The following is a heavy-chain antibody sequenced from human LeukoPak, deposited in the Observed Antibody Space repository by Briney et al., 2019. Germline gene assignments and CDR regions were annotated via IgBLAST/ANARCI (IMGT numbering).Heavy chain of an antibody. Sequence: ASVKVSCKASGYTFTGYYMHWVRQAPGQGLEWMGWINPNSGGPIYAQKFQGRVTMTRDTSISTAYMERSRLRSDGTAEYYGARAGDRSGGINCCDPWRHGTLVTVSS. D-gene: IGHD2-15*01. CDR2: INPNSGGP. CDR1: GYTFTGYY. CDR3: ARAGDRSGGINCCDP. V-gene: IGHV1-2*02. J-gene: IGHJ5*02.